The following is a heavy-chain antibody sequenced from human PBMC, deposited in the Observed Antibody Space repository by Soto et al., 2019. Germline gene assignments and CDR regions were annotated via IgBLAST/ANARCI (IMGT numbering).Heavy chain of an antibody. D-gene: IGHD2-8*01. CDR1: GGSISSSSYY. CDR3: ARHPPMARDYYHYGMDV. CDR2: IYYRGST. V-gene: IGHV4-39*01. Sequence: QLQLQESGPGLVKPSETLSLTCTVSGGSISSSSYYWGWIRQSPGKGLEWIGSIYYRGSTYYNPSLKSRVTISVDTSKNQFSLKLSSVTAADTTVYYCARHPPMARDYYHYGMDVWGQGTTVTVS. J-gene: IGHJ6*02.